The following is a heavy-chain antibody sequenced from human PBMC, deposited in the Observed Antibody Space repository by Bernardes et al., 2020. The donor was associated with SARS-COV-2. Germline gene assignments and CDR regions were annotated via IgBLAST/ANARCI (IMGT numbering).Heavy chain of an antibody. CDR1: GASISSNNYY. D-gene: IGHD5-12*01. V-gene: IGHV4-39*01. Sequence: SETLSLTCAVSGASISSNNYYWAWIRQSPGTGLEWIGTIYYTKTIYYNPSLKSRVTISVDTSKNQLSLSLSSVTAADTAVYYCARRYSGYDMFNWFDSWGQGAQITVSS. CDR3: ARRYSGYDMFNWFDS. CDR2: IYYTKTI. J-gene: IGHJ5*01.